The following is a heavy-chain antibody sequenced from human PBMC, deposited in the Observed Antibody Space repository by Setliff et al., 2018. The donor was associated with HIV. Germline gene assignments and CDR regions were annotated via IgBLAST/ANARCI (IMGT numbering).Heavy chain of an antibody. D-gene: IGHD3-22*01. CDR3: ARDSPDSSGYSYFDY. Sequence: HPGGSLRLSCAASGFTVSSNYMSWVRQAPGKGLEWVSVIYSGSSTYYADSVKGRFTISRDNSKNTLYLQMNSLRAEDTAVYYCARDSPDSSGYSYFDYWGQGTLVTVSS. CDR1: GFTVSSNY. V-gene: IGHV3-53*01. J-gene: IGHJ4*02. CDR2: IYSGSST.